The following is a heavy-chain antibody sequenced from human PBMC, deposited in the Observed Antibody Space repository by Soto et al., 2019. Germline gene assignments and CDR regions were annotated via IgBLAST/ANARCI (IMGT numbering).Heavy chain of an antibody. CDR2: IIPIFGTA. CDR1: GGTFSSYA. CDR3: ARDALVVPHYYYYYGMDV. V-gene: IGHV1-69*01. D-gene: IGHD2-2*01. Sequence: QVQLVQSGAEVKKPGSSVKVSCKASGGTFSSYAISWVRQAPGQGLEWMGGIIPIFGTANYAQKFQGRVTITADESTSTAYMELSSLRSEDTAVYYCARDALVVPHYYYYYGMDVWGQGTTVTVSS. J-gene: IGHJ6*02.